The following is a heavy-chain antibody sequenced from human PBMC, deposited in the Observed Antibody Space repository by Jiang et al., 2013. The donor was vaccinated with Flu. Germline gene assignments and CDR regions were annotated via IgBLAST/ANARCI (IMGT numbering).Heavy chain of an antibody. CDR2: ISGSGGIT. CDR1: GFTFSSYA. J-gene: IGHJ6*02. Sequence: LESGGGLVQPGGSLRLSCAASGFTFSSYAMSWVRQAPGKGLKWVSAISGSGGITYYADSVRGRFTISRDNSKNTLYLQMNSLRAEDTAVYYCAKEQWFGESPYYYYYYGMDVWGQGTTVTVSS. D-gene: IGHD3-10*01. CDR3: AKEQWFGESPYYYYYYGMDV. V-gene: IGHV3-23*01.